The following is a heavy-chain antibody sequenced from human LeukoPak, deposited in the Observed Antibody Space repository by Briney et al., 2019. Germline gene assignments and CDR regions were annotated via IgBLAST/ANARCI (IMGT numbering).Heavy chain of an antibody. CDR1: GGSFSGYY. J-gene: IGHJ4*02. CDR3: ARAGASYGDYDVDY. D-gene: IGHD4-17*01. V-gene: IGHV4-34*01. CDR2: INHSGST. Sequence: SETLSLTCAVYGGSFSGYYWSWIRQPPGKGLEWIGEINHSGSTNYNPSLKSRVTISVDTSKNQFSLKLSSVTAADTAVYYCARAGASYGDYDVDYWGQGTLVTVSS.